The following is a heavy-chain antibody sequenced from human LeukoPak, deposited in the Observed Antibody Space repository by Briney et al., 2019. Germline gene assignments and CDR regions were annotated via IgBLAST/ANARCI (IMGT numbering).Heavy chain of an antibody. J-gene: IGHJ3*02. CDR2: IYSSGNT. D-gene: IGHD3-10*01. CDR3: ARSDGYGLVGI. V-gene: IGHV4-39*07. CDR1: GVSISSGSNY. Sequence: PSETLSLTCSVSGVSISSGSNYWGWLRQPPGKTLEWIGSIYSSGNTYYNPSLKSRGIILIDTAKNHFSLNLTSVTAADTAVYYCARSDGYGLVGIWGQGTMVTVSS.